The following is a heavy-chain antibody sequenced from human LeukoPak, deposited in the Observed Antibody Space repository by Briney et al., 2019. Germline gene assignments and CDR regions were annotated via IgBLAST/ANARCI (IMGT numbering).Heavy chain of an antibody. D-gene: IGHD3-10*01. CDR2: INKDGRVK. V-gene: IGHV3-7*05. Sequence: GGSLRLSCSASGFTLSTFWMSWVRQAPGKGLEWVANINKDGRVKHYVDSVKGRLTISRDDAKNLMYLQMNSLGDEDTAVYYCARENVESGGFQYWGQGTLVTVSS. CDR1: GFTLSTFW. J-gene: IGHJ1*01. CDR3: ARENVESGGFQY.